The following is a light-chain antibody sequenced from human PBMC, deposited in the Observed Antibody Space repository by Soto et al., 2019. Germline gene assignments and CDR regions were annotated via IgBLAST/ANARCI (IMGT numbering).Light chain of an antibody. CDR3: CSYAGESSFAI. J-gene: IGLJ2*01. CDR1: SSDVGNYKF. Sequence: QSVLTQPASASGSPGQSITISCTGSSSDVGNYKFVSWYQQHPGQAPKFLIYEVSKRPPGVSNRFSGSKSGNTASLTISGLQAEDEADYYCCSYAGESSFAIFGGGTKVTVL. CDR2: EVS. V-gene: IGLV2-23*02.